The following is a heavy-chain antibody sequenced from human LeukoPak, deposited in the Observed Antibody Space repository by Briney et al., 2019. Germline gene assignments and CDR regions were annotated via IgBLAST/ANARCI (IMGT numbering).Heavy chain of an antibody. CDR2: IYHSGST. Sequence: PSQTLSLTCAVSGGSISSGGSSWSWIRQPPGKGLEWIGYIYHSGSTYYNPSLKSRVTISVDRSKNQFSLKLSSVTAADTAVYYCARDRGGTLDYWGQGTLVTVSS. CDR3: ARDRGGTLDY. CDR1: GGSISSGGSS. J-gene: IGHJ4*02. D-gene: IGHD1-14*01. V-gene: IGHV4-30-2*01.